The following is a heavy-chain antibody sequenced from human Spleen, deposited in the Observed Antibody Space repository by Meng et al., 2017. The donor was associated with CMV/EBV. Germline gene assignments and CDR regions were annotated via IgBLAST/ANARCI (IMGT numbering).Heavy chain of an antibody. J-gene: IGHJ6*02. CDR1: GFTFNDAW. CDR2: IKSDTDGGTV. V-gene: IGHV3-15*05. Sequence: GESLKISCTTSGFTFNDAWMNWVRQAPGKGLEWVGRIKSDTDGGTVDYAAPVKGRFSISRNYLENTLYLQMNSLKTEDTAVYFCSTYYYGSGNYNPPPPRDFYGMDVWGQGTTVTVSS. CDR3: STYYYGSGNYNPPPPRDFYGMDV. D-gene: IGHD3-10*01.